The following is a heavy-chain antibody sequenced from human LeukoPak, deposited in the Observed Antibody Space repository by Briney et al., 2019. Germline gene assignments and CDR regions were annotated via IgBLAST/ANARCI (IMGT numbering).Heavy chain of an antibody. D-gene: IGHD2-21*01. CDR1: GFTFNYAW. Sequence: GGSLRLSCAASGFTFNYAWMSWVRPAPGKGLEWVGRIKSEADGGTTDFAAPVNDRFSISRDDSQNTLYLQMNSLKTDDTAVYYCTTYSGAWGQGTLVTVSS. CDR2: IKSEADGGTT. V-gene: IGHV3-15*01. J-gene: IGHJ5*02. CDR3: TTYSGA.